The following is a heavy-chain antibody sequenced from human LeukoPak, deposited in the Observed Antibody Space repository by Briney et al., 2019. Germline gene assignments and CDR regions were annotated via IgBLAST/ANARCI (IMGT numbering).Heavy chain of an antibody. CDR3: ARHVVAVGFDY. J-gene: IGHJ4*02. CDR2: ISSSGSTI. Sequence: GGSLRLSCAASGFTFSGYEMNWVRQAPGKGLEWVSYISSSGSTIYYADSVKGRFTISRDNAKNSLHLQMNSLRAEDTAVYYCARHVVAVGFDYWGQGTLVTVSS. CDR1: GFTFSGYE. D-gene: IGHD3-22*01. V-gene: IGHV3-48*03.